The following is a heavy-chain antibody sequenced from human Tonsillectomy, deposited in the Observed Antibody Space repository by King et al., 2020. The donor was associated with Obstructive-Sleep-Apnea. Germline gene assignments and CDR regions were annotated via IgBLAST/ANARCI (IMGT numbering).Heavy chain of an antibody. D-gene: IGHD3-16*01. Sequence: VQLVESGAEVKKPGASVKVSCKASGYTFTINYMHWVRQAPGRGLEWMGVIDPTGAATTYSQKFQGRVTMTSDTSTSTVHMELSSLRSEDTAVYYCARDRWVRSRGTPDYWGQGTLVTVSS. CDR1: GYTFTINY. CDR2: IDPTGAAT. J-gene: IGHJ4*02. V-gene: IGHV1-46*01. CDR3: ARDRWVRSRGTPDY.